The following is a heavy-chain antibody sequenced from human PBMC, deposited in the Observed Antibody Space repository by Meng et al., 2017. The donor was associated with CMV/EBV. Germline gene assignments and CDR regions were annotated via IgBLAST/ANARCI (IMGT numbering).Heavy chain of an antibody. CDR3: ARDRLGSSDPDVNY. CDR1: GFTFSNAW. D-gene: IGHD3-16*01. V-gene: IGHV3-11*04. Sequence: GESLKISCAASGFTFSNAWMSWVRQAPGKGLEWVSYISSSGSTIYYADSVKGRFTISRDNAKNSLYLQMNSLRAEDTAVYYCARDRLGSSDPDVNYWGQGTLVTVSS. J-gene: IGHJ4*02. CDR2: ISSSGSTI.